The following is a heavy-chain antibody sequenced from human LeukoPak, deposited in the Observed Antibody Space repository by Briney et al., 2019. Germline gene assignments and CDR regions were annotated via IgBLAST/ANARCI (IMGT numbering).Heavy chain of an antibody. J-gene: IGHJ4*02. V-gene: IGHV3-23*01. CDR3: AKDGLPYYYDSSGYYLDY. D-gene: IGHD3-22*01. CDR1: GFTFSSYA. CDR2: ISGSGGST. Sequence: GGSLRLSCAASGFTFSSYAMSWVRQAPGKGLEWVSAISGSGGSTYYADSVKGRFTISRDNSKNTLYLQMNSLRAEDTAVYYCAKDGLPYYYDSSGYYLDYWGQGTLVTVSS.